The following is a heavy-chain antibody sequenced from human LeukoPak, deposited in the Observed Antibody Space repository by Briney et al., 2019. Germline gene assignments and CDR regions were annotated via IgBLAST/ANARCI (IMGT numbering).Heavy chain of an antibody. CDR3: ARDRGATVTTFAH. D-gene: IGHD4-17*01. CDR2: ISASGGSR. CDR1: GFTFSLYV. V-gene: IGHV3-23*01. J-gene: IGHJ4*02. Sequence: PGGSLRLTCAASGFTFSLYVMSWVRQAPGKGLEWVSGISASGGSRYYADSVKGRFTISRDNSRNTVFLQVNSLRGDDTAVYYCARDRGATVTTFAHWGLGSLVTVSS.